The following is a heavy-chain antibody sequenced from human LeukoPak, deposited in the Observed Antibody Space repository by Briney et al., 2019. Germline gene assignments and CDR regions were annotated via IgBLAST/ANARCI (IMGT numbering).Heavy chain of an antibody. Sequence: GGSLRLSCAASGFTVSSNYLSWVRQAPGKGLEWVSVIYSGGSTYYADSVKGRFTISRDNSKNTLYLQMNSLRAEDTAVYYCAGHYYGSGKDYWGQGTLVTVPS. V-gene: IGHV3-66*02. CDR1: GFTVSSNY. CDR2: IYSGGST. D-gene: IGHD3-10*01. CDR3: AGHYYGSGKDY. J-gene: IGHJ4*02.